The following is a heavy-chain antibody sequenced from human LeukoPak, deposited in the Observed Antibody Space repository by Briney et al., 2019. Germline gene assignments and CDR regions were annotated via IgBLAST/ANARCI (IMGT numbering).Heavy chain of an antibody. CDR1: GFTFGRYW. Sequence: GGSLRLSCAASGFTFGRYWMHWVRQAPGKGLVWVSRISTDGSSTSYADSVKGRFIISRDVAKNTQYLQMNSLRAEDTAVYYCARPLLGATFAFDIWGRGTMVTVSS. D-gene: IGHD1-26*01. J-gene: IGHJ3*02. CDR3: ARPLLGATFAFDI. V-gene: IGHV3-74*01. CDR2: ISTDGSST.